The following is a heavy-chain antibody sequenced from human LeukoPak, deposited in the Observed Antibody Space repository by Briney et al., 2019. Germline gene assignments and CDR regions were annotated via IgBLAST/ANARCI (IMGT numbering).Heavy chain of an antibody. CDR3: ATTTIRLGY. D-gene: IGHD1-26*01. V-gene: IGHV4-39*07. Sequence: SETLSLACTVSGGSFSSSPYYWAWIRQPPGKGLEWIGSIDYSGSSYYSPSLKSRVTMSVDTSKNQFSLKLSSVTAADTAVYYCATTTIRLGYWGQGTLVTVSS. J-gene: IGHJ4*02. CDR2: IDYSGSS. CDR1: GGSFSSSPYY.